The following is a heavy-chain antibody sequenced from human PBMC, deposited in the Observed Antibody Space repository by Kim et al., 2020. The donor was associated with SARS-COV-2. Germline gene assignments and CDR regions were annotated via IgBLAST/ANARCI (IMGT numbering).Heavy chain of an antibody. CDR1: GGSSRYSNYS. V-gene: IGHV4-39*01. Sequence: SETLSLTCTVSGGSSRYSNYSWVWVRQPPGGGLEWIGTMLNTENTQYNPSLRSRVTISVGTSRNQLSLDLSSVTAADTAVYYCARGVRSGDGVPRAMDSWGPGLLVTVSS. D-gene: IGHD3-10*01. CDR3: ARGVRSGDGVPRAMDS. J-gene: IGHJ4*02. CDR2: MLNTENT.